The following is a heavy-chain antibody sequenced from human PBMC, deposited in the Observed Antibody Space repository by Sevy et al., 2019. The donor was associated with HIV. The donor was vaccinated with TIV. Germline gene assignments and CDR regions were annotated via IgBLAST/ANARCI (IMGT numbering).Heavy chain of an antibody. CDR1: GFTFTNYW. CDR2: VDNDGSGT. CDR3: TRDMYGIDY. V-gene: IGHV3-74*01. Sequence: GESLKISCAASGFTFTNYWMHWVRQAPGKGVVWVSRVDNDGSGTNYADSVKGRFTISRDNAKNTVYLQMNSLRAEDTAVYYCTRDMYGIDYWGQGTLVTVSS. D-gene: IGHD2-8*01. J-gene: IGHJ4*02.